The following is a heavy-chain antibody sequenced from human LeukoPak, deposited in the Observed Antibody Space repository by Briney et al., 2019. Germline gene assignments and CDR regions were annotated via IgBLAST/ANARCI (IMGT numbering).Heavy chain of an antibody. D-gene: IGHD5/OR15-5a*01. J-gene: IGHJ5*02. Sequence: ASVKVSCKASGYTFTSYGISWVRQAPGQGLEWMGWISAYNGNTNYAQKLQGRVTMTTDTSTSTAYMELRSLRSGDTAVYYCARDRNLREDFAPWGQGPLVTVPS. V-gene: IGHV1-18*01. CDR3: ARDRNLREDFAP. CDR2: ISAYNGNT. CDR1: GYTFTSYG.